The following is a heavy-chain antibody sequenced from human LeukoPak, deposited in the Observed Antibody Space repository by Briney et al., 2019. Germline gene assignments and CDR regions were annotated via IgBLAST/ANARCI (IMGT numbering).Heavy chain of an antibody. V-gene: IGHV3-21*01. D-gene: IGHD3-22*01. CDR3: ARENYYDSSGYYGF. J-gene: IGHJ4*02. CDR2: ISSSSSYI. CDR1: GFTFSSYS. Sequence: PGGSLRLSCAASGFTFSSYSMNWVRQAPGKGLEWVSYISSSSSYIYYADSVKGRFTISRDNAKNSLYLQMNSLRAEDTAVYYCARENYYDSSGYYGFWGQGTLVTVSS.